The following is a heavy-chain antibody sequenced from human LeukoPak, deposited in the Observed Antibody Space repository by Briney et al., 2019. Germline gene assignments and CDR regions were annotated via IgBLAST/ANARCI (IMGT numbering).Heavy chain of an antibody. CDR1: GFTFSSYE. Sequence: GGSLRLSCAASGFTFSSYEMNWVRQAPGKGLEWVSYISSSGSTIYYADSVKGRFTISRDNAKNSLYLQMNSLRAEDTAVYYCARERYDSRKEFDYWGRGTLVTVSS. CDR3: ARERYDSRKEFDY. CDR2: ISSSGSTI. D-gene: IGHD3-22*01. V-gene: IGHV3-48*03. J-gene: IGHJ4*02.